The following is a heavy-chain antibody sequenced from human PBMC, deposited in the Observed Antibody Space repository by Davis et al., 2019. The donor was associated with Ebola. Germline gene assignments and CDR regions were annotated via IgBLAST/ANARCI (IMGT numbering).Heavy chain of an antibody. V-gene: IGHV3-23*01. D-gene: IGHD3-10*01. CDR1: GFTFSSYA. Sequence: GEFLKISCAASGFTFSSYAMSWVRQAPGKGLEWVSAISGSGGSTYYADSVKGRFTISRDNSKNTLYLQMNSLRAEDTAVYYCAKVRRFGELSGFDYWGQGTLVTVSS. J-gene: IGHJ4*02. CDR2: ISGSGGST. CDR3: AKVRRFGELSGFDY.